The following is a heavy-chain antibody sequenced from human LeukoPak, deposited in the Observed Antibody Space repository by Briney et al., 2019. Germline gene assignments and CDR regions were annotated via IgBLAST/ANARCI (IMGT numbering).Heavy chain of an antibody. V-gene: IGHV3-64D*08. Sequence: GGSMRLSCSASGFTFSSYAIHWVRQAPGKGLEYVSGINNSGGNTQYADSVRGRLTISRDNSKNILYLHMSSLKTEDTAVYYCVKTMVTFRGLLRTDAFDICGQGTMVIVSS. CDR2: INNSGGNT. CDR1: GFTFSSYA. CDR3: VKTMVTFRGLLRTDAFDI. J-gene: IGHJ3*02. D-gene: IGHD3-16*01.